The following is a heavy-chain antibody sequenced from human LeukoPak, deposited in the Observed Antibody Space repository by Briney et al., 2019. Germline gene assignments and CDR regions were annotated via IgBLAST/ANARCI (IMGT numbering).Heavy chain of an antibody. Sequence: PGGSLRLSCAASGFTFSSYSMNWVRQAPGKGLEWVSSISSSSSYIYYADSVKGRFTISRDNAKNSLYLQMNSLRAEDTAVYYCARDWFTVVTPDAFDIWGQGTMVTVSS. J-gene: IGHJ3*02. CDR2: ISSSSSYI. D-gene: IGHD4-23*01. V-gene: IGHV3-21*01. CDR1: GFTFSSYS. CDR3: ARDWFTVVTPDAFDI.